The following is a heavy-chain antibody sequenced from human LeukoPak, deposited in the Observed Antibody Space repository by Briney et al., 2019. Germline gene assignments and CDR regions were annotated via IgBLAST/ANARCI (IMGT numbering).Heavy chain of an antibody. D-gene: IGHD2-2*01. J-gene: IGHJ6*03. CDR3: AKDKVVVVPAAKNYYYYYMDV. Sequence: GGSLRLSCAASGFTFDDYAMHWVRQAPGKGLEWVSGISWNSGSIGYADSVKGRFTISRDNAKNSLYLQMNSLRAEDTALYYCAKDKVVVVPAAKNYYYYYMDVWGKGTTVTVSS. CDR1: GFTFDDYA. CDR2: ISWNSGSI. V-gene: IGHV3-9*01.